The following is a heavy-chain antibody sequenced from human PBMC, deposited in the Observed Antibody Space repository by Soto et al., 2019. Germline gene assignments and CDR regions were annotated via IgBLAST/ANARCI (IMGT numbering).Heavy chain of an antibody. CDR1: GYAFTTYG. Sequence: QVHLVQSGAEVKKPGASVKVSCKGSGYAFTTYGITWVRQAPGQGLEWMGWISAHNGNTNYAQKLQGRVTVTRDTSTSPAYMALRSLRSDDTAVYYCARGRYGAYWGQGALVTVSS. CDR3: ARGRYGAY. V-gene: IGHV1-18*01. D-gene: IGHD3-10*01. J-gene: IGHJ4*02. CDR2: ISAHNGNT.